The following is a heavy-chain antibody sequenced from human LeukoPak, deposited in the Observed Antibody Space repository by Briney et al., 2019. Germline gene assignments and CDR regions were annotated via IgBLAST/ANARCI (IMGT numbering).Heavy chain of an antibody. D-gene: IGHD3-16*02. CDR2: INPKTCCT. Sequence: GSSVKVSCMASGYTFTGYYIQWGRQAPGPGLGWRGRINPKTCCTNYAQKFQGRVTMTRDTSNSTAYMELSRLRSDDTAVYYCARDPGIWELSFRPPDYWGQGTLVTVS. V-gene: IGHV1-2*06. CDR3: ARDPGIWELSFRPPDY. CDR1: GYTFTGYY. J-gene: IGHJ4*02.